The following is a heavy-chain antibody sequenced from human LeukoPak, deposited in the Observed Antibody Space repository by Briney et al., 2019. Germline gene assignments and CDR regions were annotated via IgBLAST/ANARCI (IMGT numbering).Heavy chain of an antibody. V-gene: IGHV3-23*01. CDR1: GFTFTSKA. CDR3: AKDLVDDILTGYYSASGRFDY. J-gene: IGHJ4*02. CDR2: ISGSDGST. Sequence: PGGSLRLSCAASGFTFTSKAMSGVGQPPGKGREGVPVISGSDGSTYYADSVKGRFTISRDNSKNTLYLQMNSLRAEDTAVYYCAKDLVDDILTGYYSASGRFDYWGQGTLVTVSS. D-gene: IGHD3-9*01.